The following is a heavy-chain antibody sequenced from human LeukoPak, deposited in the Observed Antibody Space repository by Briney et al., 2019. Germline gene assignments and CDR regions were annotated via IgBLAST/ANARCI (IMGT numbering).Heavy chain of an antibody. V-gene: IGHV3-7*01. CDR3: ARDMNPYCSGGSCPFSSGMDV. Sequence: GGSLRLSCAASGFTFNTYWLNWVRQAPGKRLEWVANIKHDGSETDYVDSVKGRFTISRDNAKNSLSLQMNSLRAEDTAVYFCARDMNPYCSGGSCPFSSGMDVWGQGTTVTVSS. J-gene: IGHJ6*02. CDR1: GFTFNTYW. D-gene: IGHD2-15*01. CDR2: IKHDGSET.